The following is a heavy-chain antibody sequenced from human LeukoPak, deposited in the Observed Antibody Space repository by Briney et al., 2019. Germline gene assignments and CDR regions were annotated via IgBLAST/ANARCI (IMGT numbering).Heavy chain of an antibody. D-gene: IGHD3-10*01. Sequence: GGSLRLSCVASGFSFDDYGMIWVRQFPGKGLEWVSGINWSGGSTGYADSVKGRFTISRDNAKKSLYLQMSSLRDEYTAFYYCARVVGFGDFNIWSAPWGQGTLVTVPS. CDR3: ARVVGFGDFNIWSAP. CDR1: GFSFDDYG. J-gene: IGHJ5*02. CDR2: INWSGGST. V-gene: IGHV3-20*04.